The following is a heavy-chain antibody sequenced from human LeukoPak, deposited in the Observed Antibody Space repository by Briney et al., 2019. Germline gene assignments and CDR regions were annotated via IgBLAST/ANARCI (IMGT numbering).Heavy chain of an antibody. CDR3: AKDLGIFGVVIIDNWFDP. D-gene: IGHD3-3*01. CDR1: GFTFSSYW. CDR2: INSDGSST. Sequence: GGSLRLSCAASGFTFSSYWTHWVRQAPGKGLVWVSRINSDGSSTSYADSVKGRFTISGDNSKNTLYLQMNSLRAEDTAVYYCAKDLGIFGVVIIDNWFDPWGQGTLVTVSS. V-gene: IGHV3-74*01. J-gene: IGHJ5*02.